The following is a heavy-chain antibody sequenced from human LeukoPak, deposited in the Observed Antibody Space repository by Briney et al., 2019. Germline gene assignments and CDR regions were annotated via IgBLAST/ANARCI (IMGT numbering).Heavy chain of an antibody. CDR2: ISAGNGNT. CDR3: AKEKWLQPYFDY. V-gene: IGHV1-3*01. J-gene: IGHJ4*02. Sequence: ASVKVSCKASGYTFTSYAIHWVRQAPGQRLEWMGWISAGNGNTKYSQNFQGRVTFISNTSATTAFMELSSLRSEDAAVYYCAKEKWLQPYFDYWGQGTLVTVSS. CDR1: GYTFTSYA. D-gene: IGHD5-12*01.